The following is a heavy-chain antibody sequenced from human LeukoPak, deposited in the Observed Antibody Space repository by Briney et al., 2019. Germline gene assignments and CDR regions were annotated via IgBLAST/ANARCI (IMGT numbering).Heavy chain of an antibody. CDR1: GYSFTSYW. J-gene: IGHJ4*02. Sequence: GESLKISCKGSGYSFTSYWIGWVRQMPGKGLEWMGIIYPGDSDTRYSPSFQGQVTISADKSISTAYLQWSSLKASDTAMYYCARTTTQGHEGYYFDYWGQGTLVTVSS. V-gene: IGHV5-51*01. D-gene: IGHD1-14*01. CDR2: IYPGDSDT. CDR3: ARTTTQGHEGYYFDY.